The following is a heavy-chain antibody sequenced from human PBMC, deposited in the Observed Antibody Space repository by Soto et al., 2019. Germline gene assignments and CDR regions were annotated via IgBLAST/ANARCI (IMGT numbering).Heavy chain of an antibody. J-gene: IGHJ4*01. CDR3: TRATYYRYYFDV. V-gene: IGHV4-59*01. D-gene: IGHD3-10*01. Sequence: SETLSLTCTVSGGSINNYYLSWIRQSPGKGLEWIGYIYYSGTTNYNPSLKSRVTISIDRSENQFSLKVSSVTAADTAVYFCTRATYYRYYFDVWGHGTLVTVSS. CDR2: IYYSGTT. CDR1: GGSINNYY.